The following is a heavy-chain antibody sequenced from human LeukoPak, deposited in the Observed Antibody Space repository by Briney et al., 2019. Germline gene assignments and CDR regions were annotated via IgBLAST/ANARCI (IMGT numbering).Heavy chain of an antibody. V-gene: IGHV1-69*04. CDR2: IIPILGIA. CDR3: ARDQVDSRAPWFDP. D-gene: IGHD3-22*01. CDR1: GGTFSSYT. J-gene: IGHJ5*02. Sequence: SVKVSCKASGGTFSSYTISWVRQAPGQGLEWMGRIIPILGIANYAQKFQGGVTITADKSTSTAYMELSSLRSEDTAVYYCARDQVDSRAPWFDPWGQGTLVTVSS.